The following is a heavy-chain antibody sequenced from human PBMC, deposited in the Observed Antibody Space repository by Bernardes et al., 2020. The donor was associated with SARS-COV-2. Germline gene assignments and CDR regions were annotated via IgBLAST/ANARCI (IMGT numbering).Heavy chain of an antibody. Sequence: GGSLRLSCAASGFSFSSSSMHWVRQVPGKGLVWVSGISYDGRTIYYADSVKGRFTISRDNSKNIVSLQMNSLRVDDTAVYYCAKADCTSTMCHGGAYGVWGQGTLVTVSS. CDR2: ISYDGRTI. CDR1: GFSFSSSS. J-gene: IGHJ3*01. V-gene: IGHV3-74*01. CDR3: AKADCTSTMCHGGAYGV. D-gene: IGHD2-2*01.